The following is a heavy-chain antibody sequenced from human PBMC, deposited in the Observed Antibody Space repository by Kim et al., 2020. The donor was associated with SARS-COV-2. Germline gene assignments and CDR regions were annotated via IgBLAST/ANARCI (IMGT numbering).Heavy chain of an antibody. D-gene: IGHD4-17*01. Sequence: SETLSLTCTVSGGSISAYYWSWFRQPPGKRLEWIGCIYYSGTTNYNPSLKSRVTISVDTSKNQFSLKLSSVTAADTAVYYCARGQAPTMTLDYWGQGTLVTASA. CDR3: ARGQAPTMTLDY. CDR1: GGSISAYY. V-gene: IGHV4-59*13. J-gene: IGHJ4*02. CDR2: IYYSGTT.